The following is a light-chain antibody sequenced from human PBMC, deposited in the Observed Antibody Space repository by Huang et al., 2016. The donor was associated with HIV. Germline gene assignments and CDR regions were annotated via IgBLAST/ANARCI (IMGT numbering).Light chain of an antibody. J-gene: IGKJ2*01. CDR2: WSS. CDR1: QGVLYNSNNKNY. V-gene: IGKV4-1*01. Sequence: DIVMTQSPDSLAASLGERATINGKSSQGVLYNSNNKNYLAWYQQKPGQPPKLFIYWSSTRAAGVPDRFSGSGSGKDVTLNINSLQAEDVAIYYCQPYYSPPYIFGQGPRLEIK. CDR3: QPYYSPPYI.